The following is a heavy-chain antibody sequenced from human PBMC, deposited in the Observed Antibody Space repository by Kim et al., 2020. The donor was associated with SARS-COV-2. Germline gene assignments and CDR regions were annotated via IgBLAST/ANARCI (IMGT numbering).Heavy chain of an antibody. V-gene: IGHV3-23*01. Sequence: GGSLRLSCAASGFTFSSYAMSWVRQAPGKGLEWVSAISGSGGSTYYADSVKGRFTISRDNSKNTLYLQMNSLRAEDTAVYYCAKDRDRALAARPFDWFDPWGQGTLVTVSS. CDR3: AKDRDRALAARPFDWFDP. J-gene: IGHJ5*02. CDR1: GFTFSSYA. CDR2: ISGSGGST. D-gene: IGHD6-6*01.